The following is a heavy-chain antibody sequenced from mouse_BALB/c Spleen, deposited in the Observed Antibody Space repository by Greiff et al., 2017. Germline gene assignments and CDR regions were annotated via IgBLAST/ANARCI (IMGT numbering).Heavy chain of an antibody. V-gene: IGHV1-54*01. Sequence: VQLQQSGAELVRPGTSVKVSCKASGYAFTNYLIEWVKQRPGQGLEWIGVINPGSGGTNYNEKFKGKATLTADKSSSTAYMQLSSLTSDDSAVYFCARDRYDDYFDYWGQGTTLTVSS. CDR2: INPGSGGT. J-gene: IGHJ2*01. D-gene: IGHD2-14*01. CDR1: GYAFTNYL. CDR3: ARDRYDDYFDY.